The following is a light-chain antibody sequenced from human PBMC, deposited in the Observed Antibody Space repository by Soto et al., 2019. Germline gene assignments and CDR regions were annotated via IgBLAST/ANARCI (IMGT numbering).Light chain of an antibody. CDR3: QSFDSSLRGWV. CDR1: TSNIGAGYD. CDR2: VNI. J-gene: IGLJ3*02. V-gene: IGLV1-40*01. Sequence: QSVLTQPPSVSGAPGQRVTISCTGSTSNIGAGYDVHWYQQLPGTAPKLLIYVNINRPSGVPDRFSGSKSGTSASLAITGLQADDEADYCCQSFDSSLRGWVFGGGTKLTVL.